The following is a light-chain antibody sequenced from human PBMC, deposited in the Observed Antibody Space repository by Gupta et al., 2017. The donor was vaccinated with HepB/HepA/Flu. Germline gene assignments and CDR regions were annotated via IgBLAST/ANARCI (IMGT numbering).Light chain of an antibody. Sequence: SYELTQPLSVSVALGQTARITCGGNNIGSKNVHWYQQEPGQAPVLVIYGDNNRPSGIPERFSASNSGNTATLTISRAQAGDEADYYCQVCDSSTVVFGGGTKLTVL. J-gene: IGLJ2*01. CDR1: NIGSKN. CDR3: QVCDSSTVV. CDR2: GDN. V-gene: IGLV3-9*01.